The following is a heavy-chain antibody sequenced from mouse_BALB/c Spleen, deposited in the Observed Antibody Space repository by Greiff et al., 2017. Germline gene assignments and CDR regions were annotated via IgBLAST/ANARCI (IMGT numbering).Heavy chain of an antibody. Sequence: VQLKESGAELVKPGASVKLSCTASGFNIKDTYMHWVKQRPEQGLEWIGRIDPENGNTIYDPKFQGKASITADTSSNTAYLQLSSLTSEDTAVYYCARDWDGRDAMDYWGQGTSVTVSS. CDR3: ARDWDGRDAMDY. V-gene: IGHV14-3*02. D-gene: IGHD1-1*02. J-gene: IGHJ4*01. CDR2: IDPENGNT. CDR1: GFNIKDTY.